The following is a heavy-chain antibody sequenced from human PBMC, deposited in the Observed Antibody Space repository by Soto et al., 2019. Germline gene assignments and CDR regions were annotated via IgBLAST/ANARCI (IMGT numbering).Heavy chain of an antibody. CDR3: ARGSEKGGGP. Sequence: EVQLVESGGGLVQPGGSLRLSCAASKFTFSGYSMNWVRQAPGKGLEWVSYISSTSATIYYADSVKGRFTISRDDAKNSLYLQMNSPRDEDTAVYYCARGSEKGGGPWGQGTLVTVSS. V-gene: IGHV3-48*02. D-gene: IGHD3-16*01. CDR1: KFTFSGYS. J-gene: IGHJ5*02. CDR2: ISSTSATI.